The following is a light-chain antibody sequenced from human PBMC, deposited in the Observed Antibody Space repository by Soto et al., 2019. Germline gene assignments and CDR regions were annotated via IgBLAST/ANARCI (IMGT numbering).Light chain of an antibody. Sequence: QSALNQPASVSGSPGQSITISCTGTSSDVGSYNLVSWCQQHPGKAPKLMIYEGSKRPSGVSNRFSGSKSGNTASLTISGLQAEDEADYYCCSYAGSSAFFYVFGTGTKVTVL. J-gene: IGLJ1*01. CDR1: SSDVGSYNL. CDR3: CSYAGSSAFFYV. CDR2: EGS. V-gene: IGLV2-23*03.